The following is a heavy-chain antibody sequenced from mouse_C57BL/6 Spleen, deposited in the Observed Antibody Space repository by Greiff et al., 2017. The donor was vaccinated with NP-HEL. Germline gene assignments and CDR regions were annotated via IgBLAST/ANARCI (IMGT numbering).Heavy chain of an antibody. D-gene: IGHD1-1*01. CDR3: ARDDYGSSSLAY. CDR2: ISDGGSYT. V-gene: IGHV5-4*01. CDR1: GFTFSSYA. J-gene: IGHJ3*01. Sequence: EVKLQESGGGLVKPGGSLKLSCAASGFTFSSYAMSWVRQTPEKRLEWVATISDGGSYTYYPDNVKGRFTISRDNAKNNLYLQMSHLKSEDTAMYYCARDDYGSSSLAYWGQGTLVTVSA.